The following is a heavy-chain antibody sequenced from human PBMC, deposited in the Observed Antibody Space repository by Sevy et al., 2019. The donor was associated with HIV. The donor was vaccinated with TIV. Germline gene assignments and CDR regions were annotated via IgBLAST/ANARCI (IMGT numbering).Heavy chain of an antibody. CDR2: IYRSGST. J-gene: IGHJ6*03. Sequence: SESLSLTCAVSGGSISSSNWWSWVRQPPGKGLEWSGEIYRSGSTNYNPSLKSRVTISVDKSKNQFSLKLSSVTAADTAVYYCARYYSGYDYRYYYYMDVWGKGTTVTVSS. CDR1: GGSISSSNW. V-gene: IGHV4-4*02. CDR3: ARYYSGYDYRYYYYMDV. D-gene: IGHD5-12*01.